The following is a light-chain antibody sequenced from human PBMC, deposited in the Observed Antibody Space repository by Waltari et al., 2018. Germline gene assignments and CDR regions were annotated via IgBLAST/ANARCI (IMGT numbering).Light chain of an antibody. Sequence: DIQMTQSPSTLSASVGDRVTITCRASQSISSWLAWYQQKPGKAPKLLIYDASSLESGVPSRVSGSGSGTEFTLTISSLQPDDFATYYCQQYNSYSPGFGGGTKVEIK. CDR1: QSISSW. CDR2: DAS. CDR3: QQYNSYSPG. V-gene: IGKV1-5*01. J-gene: IGKJ4*01.